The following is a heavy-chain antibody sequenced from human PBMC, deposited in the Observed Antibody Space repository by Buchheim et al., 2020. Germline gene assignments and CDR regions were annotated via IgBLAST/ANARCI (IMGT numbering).Heavy chain of an antibody. CDR3: AREQTDPYSPYYYYGMDV. J-gene: IGHJ6*02. V-gene: IGHV4-59*01. D-gene: IGHD2-15*01. CDR2: IYYSGST. CDR1: GGSISSYY. Sequence: QVQLQESGPGLVKPSETLSLTCTVSGGSISSYYWSWIRQPPGKGLEWIGYIYYSGSTNYNPSLKSRVTISVDTSQNQFSLKLSSVTAADTAVYYCAREQTDPYSPYYYYGMDVWGQGTT.